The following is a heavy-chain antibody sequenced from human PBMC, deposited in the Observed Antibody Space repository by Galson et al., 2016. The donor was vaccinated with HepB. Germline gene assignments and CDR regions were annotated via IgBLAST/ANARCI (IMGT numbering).Heavy chain of an antibody. D-gene: IGHD5-18*01. CDR3: ARDARAAMAYYFYYGMDI. Sequence: SLRLSCAASGFSFSGYYITWIRQAPGKGLEWVSHISGDGNTMNYADSVKGRFTISRDNAKNSLFLQMNSLRAEDTALYYCARDARAAMAYYFYYGMDIWGHGTMVTVSS. CDR1: GFSFSGYY. J-gene: IGHJ6*02. CDR2: ISGDGNTM. V-gene: IGHV3-11*04.